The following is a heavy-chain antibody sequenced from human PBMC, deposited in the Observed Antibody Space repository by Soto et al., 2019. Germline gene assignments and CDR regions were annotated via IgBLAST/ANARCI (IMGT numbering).Heavy chain of an antibody. CDR1: GYTFTNHY. CDR2: INPSGGAT. J-gene: IGHJ4*02. Sequence: ASVKVSCKASGYTFTNHYMHWVRQAPGQGLEWVGTINPSGGATGYAQKFQGRVTMTRDTSTSTVYMELRSLTSEDTAVYYCAAVPVLRFLKWLPAYFDYWGQGTLVTVSS. CDR3: AAVPVLRFLKWLPAYFDY. V-gene: IGHV1-46*01. D-gene: IGHD3-3*01.